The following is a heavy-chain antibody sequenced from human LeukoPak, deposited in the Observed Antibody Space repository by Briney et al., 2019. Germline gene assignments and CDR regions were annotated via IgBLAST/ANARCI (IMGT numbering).Heavy chain of an antibody. CDR1: GGSISSYY. Sequence: SETLSLTCTVSGGSISSYYWSWIRQPPGKGLEWIGYIYYSGSTYYNPSLKSRVTISVDTSKNQFSLKLSSVTAADTAVYYCAREMATVYNWFDPWGQGTLVTVSS. CDR2: IYYSGST. V-gene: IGHV4-59*06. CDR3: AREMATVYNWFDP. J-gene: IGHJ5*02. D-gene: IGHD5-24*01.